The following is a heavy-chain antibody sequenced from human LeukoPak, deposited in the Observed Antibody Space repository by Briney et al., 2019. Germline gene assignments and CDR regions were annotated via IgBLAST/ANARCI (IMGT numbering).Heavy chain of an antibody. Sequence: PGGSLRLSCAASGFTFSSYAMSWVRQAPGKGLEWVSDINGSGGSTYYADSVKGRFTISRDNSKNTLYLQMNSLRAEDTGVYYCARDRSVIRGVIGYWGQGTLVTVSS. CDR3: ARDRSVIRGVIGY. J-gene: IGHJ4*02. V-gene: IGHV3-23*01. CDR1: GFTFSSYA. CDR2: INGSGGST. D-gene: IGHD3-10*01.